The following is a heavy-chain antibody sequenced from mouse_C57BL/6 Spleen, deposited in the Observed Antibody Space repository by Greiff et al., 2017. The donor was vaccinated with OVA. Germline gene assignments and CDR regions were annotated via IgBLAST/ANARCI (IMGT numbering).Heavy chain of an antibody. CDR1: GFTFSDYG. V-gene: IGHV5-17*01. D-gene: IGHD1-1*02. J-gene: IGHJ3*01. Sequence: DVKLVESGGGLVKPGGSLKLSCAASGFTFSDYGMHWVRQAPEKGLEWVAYISSGSSTIYYADTVKGRFTISRDNAKNTLFLQMTSLRSEDTAMYYCARLVDDSWFAYWGQGTLVTVSA. CDR2: ISSGSSTI. CDR3: ARLVDDSWFAY.